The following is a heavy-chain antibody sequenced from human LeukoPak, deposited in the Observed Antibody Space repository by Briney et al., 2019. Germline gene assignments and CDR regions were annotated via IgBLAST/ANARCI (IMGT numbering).Heavy chain of an antibody. Sequence: GGSLRLSCAASGLTFSSYWMTWVRQAPGKGLEWVANIKQDGSEKHYADSVKGRFTISRDNAKNSLYLQMNSLRAEDTAVYYCARDYMVTFGYWGQGTLVTVSS. D-gene: IGHD5-18*01. CDR3: ARDYMVTFGY. V-gene: IGHV3-7*05. J-gene: IGHJ4*02. CDR1: GLTFSSYW. CDR2: IKQDGSEK.